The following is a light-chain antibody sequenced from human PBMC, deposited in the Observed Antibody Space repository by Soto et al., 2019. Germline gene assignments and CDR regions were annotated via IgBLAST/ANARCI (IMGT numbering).Light chain of an antibody. CDR2: GVS. V-gene: IGKV1-39*01. Sequence: DIQMTQSPSPLSASVGDRVTISCRASQNMRKYLKWYQQQPGQAPTLLLYGVSSLHSGVPSRFPGSGDGTNFTRAITGLQPGDFATYYCQQTYRSPYTFGQGTKVEMK. J-gene: IGKJ2*01. CDR1: QNMRKY. CDR3: QQTYRSPYT.